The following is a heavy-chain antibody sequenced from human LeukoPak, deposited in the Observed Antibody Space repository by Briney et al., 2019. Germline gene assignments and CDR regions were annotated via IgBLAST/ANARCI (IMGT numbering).Heavy chain of an antibody. V-gene: IGHV4-59*08. CDR3: ARAMPAWNPPEY. CDR2: LYNTVNT. Sequence: SETLSLTCTVSGGPITSNFWSWIRQPPGKGQEWIGYLYNTVNTKYNPSLKSRATISGDTSKNHFSLKLNSLSAPHTAVYYCARAMPAWNPPEYWGQGILVTVSS. CDR1: GGPITSNF. D-gene: IGHD1-1*01. J-gene: IGHJ4*02.